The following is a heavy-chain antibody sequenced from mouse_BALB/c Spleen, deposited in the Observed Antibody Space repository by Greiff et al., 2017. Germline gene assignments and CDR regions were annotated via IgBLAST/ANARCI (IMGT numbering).Heavy chain of an antibody. D-gene: IGHD1-1*01. CDR2: IYPGNSDT. CDR3: TRWGSYYGSSRAWFAY. CDR1: GYSFTSYW. J-gene: IGHJ3*01. Sequence: EVQLVESGTVLARPGASVKMSCKASGYSFTSYWMHWVKQRPGQGLEWIGAIYPGNSDTSYNQKFKGKAKLTAVTSASTAYMELSSLTNEDSAVYYCTRWGSYYGSSRAWFAYWGQGTLVTVSA. V-gene: IGHV1-5*01.